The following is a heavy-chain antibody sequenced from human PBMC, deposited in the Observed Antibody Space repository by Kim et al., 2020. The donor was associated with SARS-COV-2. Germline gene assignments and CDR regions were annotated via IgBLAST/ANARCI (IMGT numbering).Heavy chain of an antibody. CDR3: AREWAVTTGNWFDP. Sequence: YAHTLQGRVTMTTGTSTSTAYMELRSLRSDDTAVYYCAREWAVTTGNWFDPWGQGTLVTVSS. D-gene: IGHD4-17*01. V-gene: IGHV1-18*01. J-gene: IGHJ5*02.